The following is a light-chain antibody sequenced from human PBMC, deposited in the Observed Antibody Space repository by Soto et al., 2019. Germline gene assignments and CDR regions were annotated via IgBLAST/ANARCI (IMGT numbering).Light chain of an antibody. CDR3: SSYTSSSTLDVV. J-gene: IGLJ2*01. V-gene: IGLV2-14*01. Sequence: QSALTQPDSVSGSPGQSITISCSGTSSDVGGYNYVSWYQRHPGKAPKLMIYDVSNRPSGVSNRFSGSKSGNTASLTISGLQAEDEFDYYCSSYTSSSTLDVVFGGGTKVTVL. CDR1: SSDVGGYNY. CDR2: DVS.